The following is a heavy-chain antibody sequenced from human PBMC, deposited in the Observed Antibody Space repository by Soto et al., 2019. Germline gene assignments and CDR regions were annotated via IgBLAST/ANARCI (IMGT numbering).Heavy chain of an antibody. V-gene: IGHV1-18*01. D-gene: IGHD3-10*01. Sequence: GASVKVSCKASGYTFTSYGISWVRQAPGQGLEWMGWISAYNGNTNYAQKLQGRVTMTTDTSTSTAYMELRSLRSDDTAVYYCARAPRQTYYYGSGSYYIGFDYWSQGTLVTVSS. CDR2: ISAYNGNT. J-gene: IGHJ4*02. CDR1: GYTFTSYG. CDR3: ARAPRQTYYYGSGSYYIGFDY.